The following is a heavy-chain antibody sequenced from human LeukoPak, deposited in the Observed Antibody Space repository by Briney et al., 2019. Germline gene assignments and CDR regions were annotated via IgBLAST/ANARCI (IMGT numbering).Heavy chain of an antibody. V-gene: IGHV5-51*01. J-gene: IGHJ4*02. Sequence: PGGSLKISCQASEYSFTSYWIGWVRQLPGKGLEWMGIIYPGDSDTRYSPSFQGQVTISADKSISTAYLQWSSLKASDTAMYYCARPDGSGWYYFDYWGQGTLVTVSS. CDR2: IYPGDSDT. D-gene: IGHD6-19*01. CDR1: EYSFTSYW. CDR3: ARPDGSGWYYFDY.